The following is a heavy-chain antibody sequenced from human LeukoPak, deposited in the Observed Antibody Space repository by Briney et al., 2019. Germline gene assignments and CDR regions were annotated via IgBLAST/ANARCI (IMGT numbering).Heavy chain of an antibody. CDR3: GRARVGATVVSPAVGF. CDR1: GFTFSSYW. J-gene: IGHJ4*02. CDR2: INTDGSST. D-gene: IGHD1-26*01. Sequence: GGSLRLSCVASGFTFSSYWMHWVRQAPGKGLVWVPRINTDGSSTTYADSVKGRFTISRDNAKNTLFLQMNSLRAEGTAVYYCGRARVGATVVSPAVGFWGQGTLVTVSS. V-gene: IGHV3-74*01.